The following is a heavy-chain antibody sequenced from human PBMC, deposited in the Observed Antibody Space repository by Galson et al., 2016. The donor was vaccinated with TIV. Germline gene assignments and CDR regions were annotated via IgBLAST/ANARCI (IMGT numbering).Heavy chain of an antibody. CDR3: AREMGGPLTATRLYNWFDL. Sequence: SLRLSCAAPGFTFSSYGMHWVRQAPGKGLEWVGVIWYDGNTKNYADFARGQFTISRDNTKNTLYLQMNSLRVEDTAVYYCAREMGGPLTATRLYNWFDLWGQGTLVTVS. CDR2: IWYDGNTK. J-gene: IGHJ5*02. D-gene: IGHD2-15*01. CDR1: GFTFSSYG. V-gene: IGHV3-33*01.